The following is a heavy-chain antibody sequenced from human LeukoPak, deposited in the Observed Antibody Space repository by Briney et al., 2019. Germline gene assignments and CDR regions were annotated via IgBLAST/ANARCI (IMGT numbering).Heavy chain of an antibody. D-gene: IGHD3-9*01. V-gene: IGHV4-30-2*01. CDR3: ARDRLEGFRWQDYDILTGYYRADAFDI. Sequence: SETLSLTCTVSGGSISSGGYYWSWIRQPPGKGLEWIGYIYHSGSTYYNPSLKSRVTISVDRSKNQFSLKLSSVTAADTAVYYCARDRLEGFRWQDYDILTGYYRADAFDIWGQGTMVTVSS. CDR1: GGSISSGGYY. J-gene: IGHJ3*02. CDR2: IYHSGST.